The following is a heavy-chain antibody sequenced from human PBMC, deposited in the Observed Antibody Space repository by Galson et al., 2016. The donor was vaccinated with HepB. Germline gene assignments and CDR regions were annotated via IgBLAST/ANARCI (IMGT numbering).Heavy chain of an antibody. CDR1: GYTFTDYYF. J-gene: IGHJ6*03. D-gene: IGHD2-8*02. Sequence: SVKVSCKASGYTFTDYYFMYWVRQAPGQGLEWIGRINPNTGDTNCAQKFQGRVTMTRDTSISTAYMDLTRLTDEDTAVYYCARDKGEAGGQHYFYMDVWGKGTTVTVSS. CDR3: ARDKGEAGGQHYFYMDV. CDR2: INPNTGDT. V-gene: IGHV1-2*06.